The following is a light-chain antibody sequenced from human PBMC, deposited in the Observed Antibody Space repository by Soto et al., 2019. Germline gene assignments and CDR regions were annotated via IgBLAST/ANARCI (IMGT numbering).Light chain of an antibody. Sequence: IVLTQSPATLSLSPGERATLSCRASPSVTNYLAWYQQKPGQAPRLLIYGASTRATGIPVRFSGSGSGTEFTLTITSLQSEDFAVYYCQEYNNWRPITFGGGTKVDIK. J-gene: IGKJ4*01. V-gene: IGKV3-15*01. CDR2: GAS. CDR3: QEYNNWRPIT. CDR1: PSVTNY.